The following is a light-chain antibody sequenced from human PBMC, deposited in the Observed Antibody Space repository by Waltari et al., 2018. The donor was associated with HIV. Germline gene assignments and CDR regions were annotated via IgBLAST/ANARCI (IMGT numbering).Light chain of an antibody. V-gene: IGKV1-39*01. CDR1: QNVINY. CDR3: QQTFSPPRT. CDR2: GAS. Sequence: DINMTQSPSSLSASVGDSVTISCRTSQNVINYLKWYHQRPGKTPTLLIFGASTVQDGVSSRFSGSGSGTDFTLSIAGLQPEDIGTYYCQQTFSPPRTFGPGT. J-gene: IGKJ3*01.